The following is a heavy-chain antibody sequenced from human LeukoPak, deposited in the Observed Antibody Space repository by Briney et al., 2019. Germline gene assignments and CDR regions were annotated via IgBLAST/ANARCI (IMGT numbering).Heavy chain of an antibody. V-gene: IGHV1-58*02. Sequence: SVKVSCKASGFTFTSSAMQWVRQARGQRLEWIGWIVVGSGNTNYAQKFQERVTITRNMSTSTAYMELSSLRSEDTAVYYCAADPLGINYDFWSGSNNWFDPWGQGTLVTVSS. CDR1: GFTFTSSA. CDR3: AADPLGINYDFWSGSNNWFDP. CDR2: IVVGSGNT. J-gene: IGHJ5*02. D-gene: IGHD3-3*01.